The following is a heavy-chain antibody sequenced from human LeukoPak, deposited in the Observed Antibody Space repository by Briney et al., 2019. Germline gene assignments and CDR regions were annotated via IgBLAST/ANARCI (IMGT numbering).Heavy chain of an antibody. J-gene: IGHJ4*02. CDR2: IYYGGST. D-gene: IGHD3-22*01. CDR3: ARGPRITMIVVVD. CDR1: GGSISSSSYY. V-gene: IGHV4-39*01. Sequence: PSETLSLTCTVSGGSISSSSYYWGWIRQPPGKGLEWIGSIYYGGSTYYNPSLKSRVTISVDTSKNQFSLKLSSVTAADTAVYYCARGPRITMIVVVDWGQGTLVTVSS.